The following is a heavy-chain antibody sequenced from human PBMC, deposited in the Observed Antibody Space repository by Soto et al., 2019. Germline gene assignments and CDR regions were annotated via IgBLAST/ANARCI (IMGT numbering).Heavy chain of an antibody. Sequence: QGHLVQSGAEVKKPGASVKVSCKASGYTFTRYGISWVRQAPGQGLEWMGWISGYNGDTNYAQNLQGRVTMTIDTSTSTAYMELRSLTSDDTAVYYCAKNGPPTYYYYGLDVWGQGTTVTVSS. CDR3: AKNGPPTYYYYGLDV. D-gene: IGHD2-8*01. CDR2: ISGYNGDT. CDR1: GYTFTRYG. J-gene: IGHJ6*02. V-gene: IGHV1-18*01.